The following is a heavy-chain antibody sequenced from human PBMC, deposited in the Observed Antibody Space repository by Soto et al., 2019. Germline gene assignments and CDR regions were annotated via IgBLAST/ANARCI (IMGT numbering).Heavy chain of an antibody. CDR1: GFPFSIYS. V-gene: IGHV3-48*02. Sequence: EVQLVESGGGLVQPGGSLRLSCAASGFPFSIYSVNWVRQAPGKGLEWFSYITSDTITIKYADSVKGRFTISRDNAKNSLYLQMNSLRDEDTAVYFCARSVEGHFDYWGQGTVVTVSS. J-gene: IGHJ4*02. D-gene: IGHD6-19*01. CDR2: ITSDTITI. CDR3: ARSVEGHFDY.